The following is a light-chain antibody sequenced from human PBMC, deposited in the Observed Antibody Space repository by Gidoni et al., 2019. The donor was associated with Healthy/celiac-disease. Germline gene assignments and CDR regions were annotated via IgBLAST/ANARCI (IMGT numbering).Light chain of an antibody. V-gene: IGKV3-11*01. J-gene: IGKJ2*01. CDR1: QSVSSY. Sequence: EIVLTQSPATLSLSPGERATLSCRASQSVSSYLAWYQQKPGQAPRLLIYDASTRATGIPATFCGSGSWTDFTLTISSLEPEDFAVYYCQQRNNWPPMYTFGQGTKLEIK. CDR2: DAS. CDR3: QQRNNWPPMYT.